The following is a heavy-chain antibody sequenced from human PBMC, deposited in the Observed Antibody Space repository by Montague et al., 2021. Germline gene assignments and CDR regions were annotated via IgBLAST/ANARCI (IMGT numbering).Heavy chain of an antibody. D-gene: IGHD3-10*01. V-gene: IGHV4-34*01. CDR1: GGSLSEYY. CDR2: VRHIGST. J-gene: IGHJ4*02. CDR3: ASDRGPFDY. Sequence: SETLSLTCAVYGGSLSEYYWTWIRQSPAKGLEWIGEVRHIGSTNYNPSLKSRVTMSVDKSKNQFSLKLRSVTAADTAVYYCASDRGPFDYWGQGTVVTVSS.